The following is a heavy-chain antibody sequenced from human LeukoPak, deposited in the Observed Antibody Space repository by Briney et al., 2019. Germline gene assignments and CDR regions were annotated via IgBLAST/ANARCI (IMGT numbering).Heavy chain of an antibody. J-gene: IGHJ3*02. CDR2: ISAYNGNT. CDR3: AGYYDSSGYYDNAFDI. D-gene: IGHD3-22*01. CDR1: GYTFTSYG. Sequence: GASVKVCCKASGYTFTSYGISWVRQAPGQGLEWLGWISAYNGNTNYAQKLQGRVTMTTDTSTSTAYMELRSLRSDDPAVYYCAGYYDSSGYYDNAFDIWGQGTMVTVSS. V-gene: IGHV1-18*01.